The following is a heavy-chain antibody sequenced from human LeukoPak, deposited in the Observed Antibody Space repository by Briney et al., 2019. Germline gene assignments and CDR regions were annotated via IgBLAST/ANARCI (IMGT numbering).Heavy chain of an antibody. Sequence: PGGSLRLSCAASGFIFSVYYMRWIRQAPGRGLEWVSYISSSGSTIYYADSVKGRFTISRDNYKNSLYLQMNSLRAEDTAVYYCASSGWYAVDIWGQGTMVTVSS. CDR1: GFIFSVYY. D-gene: IGHD6-19*01. CDR2: ISSSGSTI. J-gene: IGHJ3*02. CDR3: ASSGWYAVDI. V-gene: IGHV3-11*04.